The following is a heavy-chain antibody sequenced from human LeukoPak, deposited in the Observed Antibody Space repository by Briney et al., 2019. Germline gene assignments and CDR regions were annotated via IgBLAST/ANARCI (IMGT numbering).Heavy chain of an antibody. CDR2: IWYDESNK. CDR3: ARDQGTTGLKWFDP. Sequence: GGSLRLSCAASGFTFSSYGMHWVRQAPGKGLEWVAVIWYDESNKYYADSVKGRFTISRDNSKNTLYLQMNSLRAEDTAVYYCARDQGTTGLKWFDPWGQGTLVTVSS. D-gene: IGHD4-17*01. J-gene: IGHJ5*02. V-gene: IGHV3-33*01. CDR1: GFTFSSYG.